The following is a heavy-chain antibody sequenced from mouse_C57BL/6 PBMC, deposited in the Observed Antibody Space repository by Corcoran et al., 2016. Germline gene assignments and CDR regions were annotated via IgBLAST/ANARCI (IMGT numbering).Heavy chain of an antibody. J-gene: IGHJ4*01. CDR3: ASRVYYGAMDY. CDR2: INPNNGGT. CDR1: GYTFTDYY. V-gene: IGHV1-26*01. D-gene: IGHD1-1*01. Sequence: EVQLQQSGPELAKSGASVKISCKASGYTFTDYYMNWVKQSHGKSLEWIGDINPNNGGTSYNQKFKGKATLTVDKSSSTAYMELRSLTSEDSAVYYCASRVYYGAMDYWGQGTSVTVSS.